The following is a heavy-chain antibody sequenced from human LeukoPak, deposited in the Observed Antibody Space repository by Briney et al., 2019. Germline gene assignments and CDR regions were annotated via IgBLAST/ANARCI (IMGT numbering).Heavy chain of an antibody. V-gene: IGHV3-7*01. CDR1: GFTFSDYW. J-gene: IGHJ4*01. CDR3: ARDGTAAGLYFDL. D-gene: IGHD6-13*01. Sequence: GGSLRLSCGVSGFTFSDYWMNWVRLAPGKGLDWVASIKQDGSEKTFVDSVKGRFTISRDNARNSVYLQMSSLRAEDTAVYYCARDGTAAGLYFDLWGHGTLVTVSS. CDR2: IKQDGSEK.